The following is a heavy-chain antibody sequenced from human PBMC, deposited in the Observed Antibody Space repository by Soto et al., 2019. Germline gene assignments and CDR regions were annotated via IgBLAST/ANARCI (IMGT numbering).Heavy chain of an antibody. CDR1: GVSISGYH. V-gene: IGHV4-59*01. Sequence: QVQLQESGPGLVKPSETLSLTCTVSGVSISGYHWSWIRQPPGRELEWIGCIYNTGSTIYNPSLNSRATISVDLSKDHFSLKLSSVTAADTAVYYCARGPWVGASGSDYWGHGTLVTVSS. CDR2: IYNTGST. J-gene: IGHJ4*01. CDR3: ARGPWVGASGSDY. D-gene: IGHD6-13*01.